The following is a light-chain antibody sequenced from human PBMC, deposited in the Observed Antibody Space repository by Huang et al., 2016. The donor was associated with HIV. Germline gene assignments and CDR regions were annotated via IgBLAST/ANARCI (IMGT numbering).Light chain of an antibody. CDR1: QDIIEY. CDR2: SSS. Sequence: DIQMTQSPSSLSASVGDTVTIICRASQDIIEYLARFQQKPGQAPTFLIYSSSTLHPGVPSRFSGSGSGTRFTLTINSLQPEDFATYYYQQYDNYPRTFGQGTKVDIK. CDR3: QQYDNYPRT. V-gene: IGKV1-16*01. J-gene: IGKJ2*01.